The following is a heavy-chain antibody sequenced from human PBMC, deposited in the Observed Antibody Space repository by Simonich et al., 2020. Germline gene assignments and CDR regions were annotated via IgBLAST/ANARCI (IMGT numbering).Heavy chain of an antibody. Sequence: GGGLVQPGGSLRLSCAASGFTFSSYAMSWVLQAPGKGREWVSALRGSGGSTYYADSVKGRFTISRDNSKNTLYLQMNSLRAEDTAVYYCAKDLGERITMIVVVIDAFDIWGQGTMVTVSS. CDR1: GFTFSSYA. J-gene: IGHJ3*02. D-gene: IGHD3-22*01. V-gene: IGHV3-23*01. CDR2: LRGSGGST. CDR3: AKDLGERITMIVVVIDAFDI.